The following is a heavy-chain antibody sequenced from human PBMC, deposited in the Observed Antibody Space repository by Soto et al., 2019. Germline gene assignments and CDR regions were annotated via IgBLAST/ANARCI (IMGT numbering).Heavy chain of an antibody. Sequence: PGGSLRLSCAASGFTFSSYGMHWVRQAPGKGLEWVAVISYDGSNKYYADSVKGRFTISRDNSKNTLYLQMNSLRAEDTAVYYCAKDFGSGSAVKSIAAAGTDYWGQGTLVTVSS. D-gene: IGHD6-13*01. CDR1: GFTFSSYG. V-gene: IGHV3-30*18. CDR2: ISYDGSNK. J-gene: IGHJ4*02. CDR3: AKDFGSGSAVKSIAAAGTDY.